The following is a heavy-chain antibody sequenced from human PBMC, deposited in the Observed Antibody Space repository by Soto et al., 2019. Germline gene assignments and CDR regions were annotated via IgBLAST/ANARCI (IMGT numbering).Heavy chain of an antibody. CDR2: TYYSGST. D-gene: IGHD7-27*01. V-gene: IGHV4-59*01. CDR1: GGSISSYY. Sequence: QVQLQESGPGLVKPSETLSLTCTVSGGSISSYYWSWIRQPPGKGLEWIGYTYYSGSTNYNPSLKSRVTISVDTSKNQFSLKLSSVTAADTAVYYCARAWGYAFDFWGQGTMVTVSS. CDR3: ARAWGYAFDF. J-gene: IGHJ3*01.